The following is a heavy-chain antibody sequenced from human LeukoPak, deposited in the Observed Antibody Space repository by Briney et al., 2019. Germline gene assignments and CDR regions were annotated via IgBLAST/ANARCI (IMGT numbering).Heavy chain of an antibody. J-gene: IGHJ4*02. V-gene: IGHV3-23*01. CDR2: ISGSGGST. CDR3: AKVCCGSYSGDYFDY. D-gene: IGHD1-26*01. Sequence: GGSLRLSCAASGFTFSSYAMSWVRQAPGKGLEWVSAISGSGGSTYYADSVKGRFTISRDNSKNTLYLQMNSLRAEDTAVYYCAKVCCGSYSGDYFDYWGQGTLVTVSS. CDR1: GFTFSSYA.